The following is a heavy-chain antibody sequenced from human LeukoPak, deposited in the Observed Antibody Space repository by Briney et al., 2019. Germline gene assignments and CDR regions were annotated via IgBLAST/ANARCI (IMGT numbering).Heavy chain of an antibody. J-gene: IGHJ3*02. V-gene: IGHV4-61*02. CDR2: IYTSGST. CDR3: ARGILMVYAHDASDI. CDR1: GGSISSGSYY. Sequence: PSQTLSLTCTVSGGSISSGSYYWSWIRQPAGKGLEWIGRIYTSGSTNYNPSLKSRVTISVDTSKNQFSLKLSSVTAADTAVYYCARGILMVYAHDASDIWGQGTMVTVSS. D-gene: IGHD2-8*01.